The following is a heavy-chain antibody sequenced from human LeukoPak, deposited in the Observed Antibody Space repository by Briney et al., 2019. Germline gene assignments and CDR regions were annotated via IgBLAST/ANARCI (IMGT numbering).Heavy chain of an antibody. D-gene: IGHD3-16*01. J-gene: IGHJ3*02. Sequence: GGPLRLSCAASGFTLSGYVLTWVRQAPGKRLEWVSSISGSGGSTYYADSVKGRFTISRDNSKNTLYLQMNSLRAEDTAIYYCAKGGWGDPGAAFDIWGQGTMVTVSS. CDR2: ISGSGGST. CDR1: GFTLSGYV. V-gene: IGHV3-23*01. CDR3: AKGGWGDPGAAFDI.